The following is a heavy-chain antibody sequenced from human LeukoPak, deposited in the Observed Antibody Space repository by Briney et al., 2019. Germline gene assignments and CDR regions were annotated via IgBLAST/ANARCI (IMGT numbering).Heavy chain of an antibody. CDR1: GFTFSNFW. V-gene: IGHV3-7*01. Sequence: GSLRLSCAASGFTFSNFWMSWVRQAPGKGLEGVANIKYDGSEKHYVDSVKGRFTISRDNAKNSLYLQMDSLRAEDTAVYYCASDSDDYGDYWGQGTLVTVSS. D-gene: IGHD4/OR15-4a*01. J-gene: IGHJ4*02. CDR2: IKYDGSEK. CDR3: ASDSDDYGDY.